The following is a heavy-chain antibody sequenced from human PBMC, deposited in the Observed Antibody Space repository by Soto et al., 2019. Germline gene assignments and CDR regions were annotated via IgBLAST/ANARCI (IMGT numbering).Heavy chain of an antibody. CDR3: AREGGGNNWSDP. CDR2: INPSGGST. D-gene: IGHD1-26*01. V-gene: IGHV1-46*01. Sequence: QVQLVQSGAEVKKPGASVKVSSKASGYTFTSYYMHWVRQAPGQGLEWMGIINPSGGSTSYAQKFQGRVTMTRDTSTSTVYMDLSSLRSEDTAVYYCAREGGGNNWSDPWGQGTLVTVSS. J-gene: IGHJ5*02. CDR1: GYTFTSYY.